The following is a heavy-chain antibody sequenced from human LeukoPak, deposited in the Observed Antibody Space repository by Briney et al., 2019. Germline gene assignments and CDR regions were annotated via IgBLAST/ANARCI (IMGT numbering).Heavy chain of an antibody. CDR3: ARDGVVAGLDL. CDR2: IFHSGST. D-gene: IGHD6-19*01. V-gene: IGHV4-30-2*01. Sequence: SQTLSLTCAVSGGSISSGPYSWSWIRQPPGKGLEWIGYIFHSGSTDYSPSLRSRVTISVDKSKNQFSLKLRSVTAADTAVYFCARDGVVAGLDLWGQGTLVTVSS. J-gene: IGHJ5*02. CDR1: GGSISSGPYS.